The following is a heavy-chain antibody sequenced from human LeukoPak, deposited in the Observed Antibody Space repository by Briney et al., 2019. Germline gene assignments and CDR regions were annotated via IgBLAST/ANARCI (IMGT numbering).Heavy chain of an antibody. CDR2: IYSGGST. CDR1: GFTVGSNY. D-gene: IGHD3-10*01. V-gene: IGHV3-53*01. CDR3: ARELPYYYYGMDV. Sequence: GGSLRLSCAASGFTVGSNYMSWVRQAPGKGLEWVSVIYSGGSTYYADSVKGRFTISRDNSKNTLYLQMNSLRAEDTAVYYCARELPYYYYGMDVWGQGTTVTVSS. J-gene: IGHJ6*02.